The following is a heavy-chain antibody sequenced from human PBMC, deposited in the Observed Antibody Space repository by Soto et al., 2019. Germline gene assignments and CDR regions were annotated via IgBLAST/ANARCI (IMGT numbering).Heavy chain of an antibody. CDR1: GGSIINHY. V-gene: IGHV4-59*11. Sequence: QVQLQESGPGLVKPSETLSLTCTVSGGSIINHYWSWIRQPPGKGLEWLGYIYYSGSTNYNPSLKSRVTISVDTSLKQFSLNLTSLTAADTAIYYCARANWYSEYWGQGTLVTVSS. CDR3: ARANWYSEY. D-gene: IGHD7-27*01. J-gene: IGHJ4*02. CDR2: IYYSGST.